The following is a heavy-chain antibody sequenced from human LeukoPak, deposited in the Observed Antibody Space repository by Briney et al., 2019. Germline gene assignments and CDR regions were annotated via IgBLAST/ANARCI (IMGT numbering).Heavy chain of an antibody. J-gene: IGHJ4*02. Sequence: GGSLRLSCAASGFTFSSYGMHWVRQAPGKGLEWVAVISYDGSNKYYADSVKGRFTISRDNSKNTLYLQMNSLRAEDTAVYYCAKTPILGVVATSYDYWGQGTLVTVSS. CDR2: ISYDGSNK. CDR3: AKTPILGVVATSYDY. CDR1: GFTFSSYG. V-gene: IGHV3-30*18. D-gene: IGHD3-3*01.